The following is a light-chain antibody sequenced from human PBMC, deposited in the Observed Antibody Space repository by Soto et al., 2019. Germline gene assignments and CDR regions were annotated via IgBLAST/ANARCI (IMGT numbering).Light chain of an antibody. J-gene: IGKJ4*01. CDR1: QSISTW. CDR2: SAS. Sequence: DIQMTQSPSTLSASVGDRVAITCRASQSISTWLAWYQQKPGKAPKLLIYSASDLESGVPSRFSGSGFGTEFTLTITSLQPDDFATYFCLQDYTFPLTFGGGTKVDIK. CDR3: LQDYTFPLT. V-gene: IGKV1-5*03.